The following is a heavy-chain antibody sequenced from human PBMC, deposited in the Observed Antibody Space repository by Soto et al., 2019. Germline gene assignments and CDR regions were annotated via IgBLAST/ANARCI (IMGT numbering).Heavy chain of an antibody. Sequence: PXESLRLSCAASGFTFSSYWMSWVRQAPGKGLEWVANIKQDGSEKYYADSVKGRFTISRDNAKNSLYLQMNSLRAEDTAVYYCARDPGAEDYWGQGTLVTVSS. CDR2: IKQDGSEK. D-gene: IGHD3-10*01. CDR1: GFTFSSYW. V-gene: IGHV3-7*03. CDR3: ARDPGAEDY. J-gene: IGHJ4*02.